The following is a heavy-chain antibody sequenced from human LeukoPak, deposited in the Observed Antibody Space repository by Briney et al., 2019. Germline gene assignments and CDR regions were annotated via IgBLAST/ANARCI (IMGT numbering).Heavy chain of an antibody. CDR3: ARKYCSTTSCLFDH. J-gene: IGHJ4*02. CDR1: GFTFSSYE. V-gene: IGHV3-48*03. CDR2: ISSSGSSI. Sequence: PGGSLRLSCAASGFTFSSYEMSWVRQAPGKGLEWVSYISSSGSSIYYADSVKGRFTISRDNAKNSLYLQMNSLRAEDTAAYYCARKYCSTTSCLFDHWGQGTLVTVSS. D-gene: IGHD2-2*01.